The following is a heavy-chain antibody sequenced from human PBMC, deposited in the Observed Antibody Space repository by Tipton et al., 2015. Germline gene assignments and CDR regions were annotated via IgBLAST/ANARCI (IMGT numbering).Heavy chain of an antibody. J-gene: IGHJ6*02. CDR2: ISTSVTT. CDR3: ARVGVNYGLDV. CDR1: GGFVSSYY. V-gene: IGHV4-4*07. Sequence: TLSLTCSVSGGFVSSYYWGWIRQAAGKELEWIGRISTSVTTNFNPSLKSRVSMSLDTSKNEISLKLTSSIAADTAVYYCARVGVNYGLDVWGQGTTVTVS.